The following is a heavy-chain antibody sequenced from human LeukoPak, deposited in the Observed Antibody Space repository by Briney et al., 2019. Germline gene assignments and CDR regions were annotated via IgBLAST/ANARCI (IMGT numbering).Heavy chain of an antibody. D-gene: IGHD6-19*01. V-gene: IGHV3-74*01. J-gene: IGHJ4*02. CDR1: GFTFSSYW. CDR3: ARGSGWSNYYFDY. CDR2: INTDGSST. Sequence: GGSLRLSCAASGFTFSSYWMTWVRQAPGKGLVWVSRINTDGSSTSYADSVKGRFTISRDNAKNTLYLQMNSLRAEDTAVYYCARGSGWSNYYFDYWGQGTLVTVSS.